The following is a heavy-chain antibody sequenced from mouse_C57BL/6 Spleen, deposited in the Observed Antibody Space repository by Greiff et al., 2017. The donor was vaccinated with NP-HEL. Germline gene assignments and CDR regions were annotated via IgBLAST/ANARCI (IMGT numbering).Heavy chain of an antibody. Sequence: VQGVESGAELVRPGTSVKVSCKASGYAFTNYLIEWVKQRPGQGLEWIGVINPGSGGTNYNEKFKGKATLTADKSSSTAYMQLSSLTSEDSAVYFCARSGSIYYDYDVDAMDYWGQGTSVTVSS. CDR3: ARSGSIYYDYDVDAMDY. CDR1: GYAFTNYL. V-gene: IGHV1-54*01. CDR2: INPGSGGT. D-gene: IGHD2-4*01. J-gene: IGHJ4*01.